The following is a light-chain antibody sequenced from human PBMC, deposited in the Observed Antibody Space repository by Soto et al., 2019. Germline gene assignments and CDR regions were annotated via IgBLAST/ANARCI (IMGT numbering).Light chain of an antibody. CDR3: QQSYSSSATI. CDR1: QSIDTF. V-gene: IGKV1-39*01. J-gene: IGKJ2*01. CDR2: DAS. Sequence: DIQMTQSPSSLSASVGDRVTITCRASQSIDTFLNWYQRTPGKAPKLVIFDASSLQSGVPSRFSGRGSGRDFTLTITRLQPEDFATYYCQQSYSSSATIFGQGTKLEI.